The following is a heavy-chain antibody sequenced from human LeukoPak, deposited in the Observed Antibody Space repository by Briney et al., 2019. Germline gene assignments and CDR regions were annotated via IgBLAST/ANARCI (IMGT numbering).Heavy chain of an antibody. CDR1: GFTFSSYS. V-gene: IGHV3-7*01. CDR3: ARSSYSGSYWR. J-gene: IGHJ4*02. CDR2: IKQDGSEK. Sequence: GGSLRLSCAASGFTFSSYSMSWVRQAPGKGLEWVANIKQDGSEKYYVDSVKGRFTISRDNAKNSLYLQMNSLRAEDTAVYYCARSSYSGSYWRWGQGTLVTVSS. D-gene: IGHD1-26*01.